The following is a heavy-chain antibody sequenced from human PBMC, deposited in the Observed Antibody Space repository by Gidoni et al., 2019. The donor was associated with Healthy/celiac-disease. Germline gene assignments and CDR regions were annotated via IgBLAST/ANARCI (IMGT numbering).Heavy chain of an antibody. CDR1: GGSISSGGYY. Sequence: HVQLQASGPGLVTPAQTLSLICTVSGGSISSGGYYWTWIRQHPGKGLEWIGYIYYSGSTYYNPDLKSRVTISVDTSKNQFSLKLSSVTAAGTAVYYCARVTTMIVVVSEGDAFDSWGQGTMVTVSS. D-gene: IGHD3-22*01. J-gene: IGHJ3*02. CDR2: IYYSGST. V-gene: IGHV4-31*03. CDR3: ARVTTMIVVVSEGDAFDS.